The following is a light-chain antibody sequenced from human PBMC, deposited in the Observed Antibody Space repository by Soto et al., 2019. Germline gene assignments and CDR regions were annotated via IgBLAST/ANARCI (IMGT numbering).Light chain of an antibody. CDR3: QQYGGSWT. V-gene: IGKV3-20*01. J-gene: IGKJ1*01. Sequence: IVLTQSPGTLSLSPGERATLSCRASQSLSSSYLAWYQQKPGQAPRLLIYGASSRATGIPDRFSGSGSGTDFTLTISRLEPEDFAVYYCQQYGGSWTFGQGTKVDIK. CDR2: GAS. CDR1: QSLSSSY.